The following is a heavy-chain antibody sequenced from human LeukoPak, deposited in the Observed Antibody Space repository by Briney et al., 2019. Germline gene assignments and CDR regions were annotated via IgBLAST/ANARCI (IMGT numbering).Heavy chain of an antibody. CDR2: IKQDGREK. V-gene: IGHV3-7*01. Sequence: GGSLRLSCAASGFTFRSQWMSWVRQAPGKGLQWVANIKQDGREKNYVDSVKGRFTISRHNANNSLYLQMPSLRAEDTAIYYCARLADYWGQGTLVTVSS. CDR1: GFTFRSQW. J-gene: IGHJ4*02. CDR3: ARLADY.